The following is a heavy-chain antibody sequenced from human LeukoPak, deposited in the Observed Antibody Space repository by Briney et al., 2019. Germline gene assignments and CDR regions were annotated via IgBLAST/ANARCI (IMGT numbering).Heavy chain of an antibody. Sequence: SETLSLTCTVSGGSISSYYWSWIRQPPGKGLEWIGYIYATGSTNYNPSLKSRVTISVDTSKNQFSLKLSSVTAADTAVYYCARSNDILTGYGYWGQGTLVTVSS. V-gene: IGHV4-4*09. D-gene: IGHD3-9*01. J-gene: IGHJ4*02. CDR3: ARSNDILTGYGY. CDR2: IYATGST. CDR1: GGSISSYY.